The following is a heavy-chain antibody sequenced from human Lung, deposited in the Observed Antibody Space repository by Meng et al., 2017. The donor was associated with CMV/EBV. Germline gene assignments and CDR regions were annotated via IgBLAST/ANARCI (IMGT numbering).Heavy chain of an antibody. CDR1: GFTFSSYA. J-gene: IGHJ6*02. D-gene: IGHD3-22*01. CDR2: IRFDGTNK. Sequence: GGSLRPSCAAFGFTFSSYAMHWVRQAPGKGLEWVANIRFDGTNKYHADSVKGRFTISRDNSKNTLYLQMNSLRAEDTAVYYCAKRGDSSGTYAMDVWGQGTTVTVSS. V-gene: IGHV3-30*02. CDR3: AKRGDSSGTYAMDV.